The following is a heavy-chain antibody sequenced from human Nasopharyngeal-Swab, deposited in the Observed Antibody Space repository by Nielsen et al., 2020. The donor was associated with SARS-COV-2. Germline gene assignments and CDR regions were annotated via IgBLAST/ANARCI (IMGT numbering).Heavy chain of an antibody. CDR2: IRGGGNSI. Sequence: GESLKISCAASGFSFSDYYMSWIRQTPGKGLEWLAYIRGGGNSIPHADSVRGRFTISRDNAKHALSLQMNSLRAEDTAVYFCAREDDDSARGDDDSDSFYMWGQGTMVTVSS. D-gene: IGHD4-11*01. CDR3: AREDDDSARGDDDSDSFYM. J-gene: IGHJ3*02. CDR1: GFSFSDYY. V-gene: IGHV3-11*01.